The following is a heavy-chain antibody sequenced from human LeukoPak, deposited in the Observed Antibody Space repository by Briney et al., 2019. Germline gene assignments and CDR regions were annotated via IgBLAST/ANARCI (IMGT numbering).Heavy chain of an antibody. Sequence: SETLSLTCTVSGGSISSYYWSWIRQPPGKGLEWIGSIYYSGSTYYNPSLKSRVTISVDTSKNQFSLKLSSVTAADTAVYYCARQIRRAYYYMDVWGKGTTVTVSS. CDR3: ARQIRRAYYYMDV. J-gene: IGHJ6*03. V-gene: IGHV4-39*01. CDR1: GGSISSYY. CDR2: IYYSGST.